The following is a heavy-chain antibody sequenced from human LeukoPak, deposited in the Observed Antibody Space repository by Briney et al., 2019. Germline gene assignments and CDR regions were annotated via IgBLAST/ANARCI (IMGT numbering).Heavy chain of an antibody. CDR3: ARGHYYYDSSGYYSLSDY. D-gene: IGHD3-22*01. V-gene: IGHV1-2*02. Sequence: ASVKVSCKASGYTFTGYYMHWVRQAPGQGLEWMGWINPNSGDTNYAQKFQGRVTMTRETSISTAYMELSRLRSDDTAVYYCARGHYYYDSSGYYSLSDYWGQGTLVTVSS. CDR2: INPNSGDT. CDR1: GYTFTGYY. J-gene: IGHJ4*02.